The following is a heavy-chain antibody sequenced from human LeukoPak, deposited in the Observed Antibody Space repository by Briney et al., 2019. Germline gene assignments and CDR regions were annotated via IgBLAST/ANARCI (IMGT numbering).Heavy chain of an antibody. CDR3: ARVAKGWLQLPGVFDY. V-gene: IGHV4-34*01. J-gene: IGHJ4*02. CDR2: INHSGRA. CDR1: GGSFSGYY. Sequence: MASETLSLTCAVYGGSFSGYYWSWIRQPPGKGLEWIGEINHSGRANYNPSLKSRVTISVDTSKNQFSLKLSSVTAADTAVYDCARVAKGWLQLPGVFDYWGQGTLVTVSS. D-gene: IGHD5-24*01.